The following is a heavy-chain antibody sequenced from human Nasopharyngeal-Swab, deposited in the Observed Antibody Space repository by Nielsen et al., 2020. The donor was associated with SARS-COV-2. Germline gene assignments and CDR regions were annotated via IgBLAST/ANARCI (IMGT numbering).Heavy chain of an antibody. CDR3: ARDEDCSSTSCSPYYYYGMDV. CDR1: GGSISSSSYY. J-gene: IGHJ6*02. D-gene: IGHD2-2*01. CDR2: IYYSGST. Sequence: SETLSLTCTVSGGSISSSSYYWGWIRQPPGKGLEWIGSIYYSGSTYYNPSLKSRVTISVDTSKNQFSLKLSSVTAADTAVYYCARDEDCSSTSCSPYYYYGMDVWGQGTTVTVSS. V-gene: IGHV4-39*02.